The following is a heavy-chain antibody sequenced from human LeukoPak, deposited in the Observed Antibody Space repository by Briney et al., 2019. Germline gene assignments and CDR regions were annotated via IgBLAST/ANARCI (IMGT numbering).Heavy chain of an antibody. Sequence: QPGRSLRLSCTGSGFTFGDHAMSWVRQAPGKGLEWVGFIRSKAYRGTTEYAASVKGRFTISRDDSASIAYLQMNSLRTEDTAVYYSARGPIQLWIHNAMDVWGQGTTVTVSS. CDR3: ARGPIQLWIHNAMDV. CDR1: GFTFGDHA. J-gene: IGHJ6*02. D-gene: IGHD5-18*01. CDR2: IRSKAYRGTT. V-gene: IGHV3-49*04.